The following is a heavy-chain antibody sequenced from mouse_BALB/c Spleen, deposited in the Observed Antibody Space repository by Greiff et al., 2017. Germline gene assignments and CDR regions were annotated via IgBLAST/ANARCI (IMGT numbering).Heavy chain of an antibody. CDR3: TRWGSRLGSREDY. CDR2: IYPSDSYT. J-gene: IGHJ2*01. V-gene: IGHV1-69*02. D-gene: IGHD1-1*01. Sequence: QVQLQQPGAELVRPGASVKLSCKASGYTFTSYWINWVKQRPGQGLEWIGNIYPSDSYTNYNQKFKDKATLTVDKSSSTAYMQLSSPTSEDSAVYYCTRWGSRLGSREDYWGQGTTLTVSS. CDR1: GYTFTSYW.